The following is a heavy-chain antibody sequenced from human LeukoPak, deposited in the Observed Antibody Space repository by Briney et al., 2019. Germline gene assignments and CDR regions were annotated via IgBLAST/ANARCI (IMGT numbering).Heavy chain of an antibody. CDR3: ARARGYYDSSGYYPLDY. J-gene: IGHJ4*02. V-gene: IGHV3-21*01. D-gene: IGHD3-22*01. Sequence: GGSLRLSCAASGFTFSSYAMHWVRQAPGKGLEWVSSISSSSSYIYYADSVKGRFTISRDNAKNSLYLQMNSLRAEDTAVYYCARARGYYDSSGYYPLDYWGQGTLVTVSS. CDR1: GFTFSSYA. CDR2: ISSSSSYI.